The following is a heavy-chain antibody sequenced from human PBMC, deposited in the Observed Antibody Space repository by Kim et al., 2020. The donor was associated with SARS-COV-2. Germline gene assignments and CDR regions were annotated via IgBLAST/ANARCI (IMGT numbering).Heavy chain of an antibody. V-gene: IGHV5-51*01. CDR3: ARPQIYSYGYADAFDI. Sequence: SFQGQVTISADKSISTAYLQWSSLKASDTAMYYCARPQIYSYGYADAFDIWGQGTMVTVSS. D-gene: IGHD5-18*01. J-gene: IGHJ3*02.